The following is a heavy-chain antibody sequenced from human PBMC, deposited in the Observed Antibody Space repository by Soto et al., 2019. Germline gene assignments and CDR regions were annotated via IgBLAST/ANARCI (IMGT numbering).Heavy chain of an antibody. CDR3: ATMFPNCTNGVCLYYFDY. J-gene: IGHJ4*02. CDR1: GYTFTSYD. D-gene: IGHD2-8*01. CDR2: MNPNTGNS. V-gene: IGHV1-8*01. Sequence: ASVKVSCKASGYTFTSYDIYWVRQATGQGLEWMGWMNPNTGNSGYAQKFQGRVTMTSNTSITTAHMELSSLRSEDTAVYYCATMFPNCTNGVCLYYFDYWGQGTLVTVS.